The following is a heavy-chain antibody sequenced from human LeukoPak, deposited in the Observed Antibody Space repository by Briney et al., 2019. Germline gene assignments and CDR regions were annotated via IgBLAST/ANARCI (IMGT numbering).Heavy chain of an antibody. Sequence: GGSLRLSCAASGFTFDDYAMHWVRQAPGKGLEWVSLISGDGGSTYYADSVKGRFTISRDNSKNSLYLQMNSLRTEDTALYYWEKVGGGDSSGWPNFDYWGQGTLVTVSS. J-gene: IGHJ4*02. CDR2: ISGDGGST. D-gene: IGHD6-19*01. V-gene: IGHV3-43*02. CDR1: GFTFDDYA. CDR3: EKVGGGDSSGWPNFDY.